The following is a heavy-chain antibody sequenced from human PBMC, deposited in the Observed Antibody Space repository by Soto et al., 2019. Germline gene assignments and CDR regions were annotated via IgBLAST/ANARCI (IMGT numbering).Heavy chain of an antibody. CDR1: GFTVSSNY. CDR2: IYSGGTT. J-gene: IGHJ6*02. CDR3: ARGVSASGGYYYYVIDV. Sequence: PGGSLRLSCTASGFTVSSNYMSWVRQAPGKGLEWVSVIYSGGTTYYADSVKGRFTISRDNSKNTLYLQMNSLRAEDTAVYYCARGVSASGGYYYYVIDVRGQRTTVTGSS. D-gene: IGHD2-8*01. V-gene: IGHV3-66*01.